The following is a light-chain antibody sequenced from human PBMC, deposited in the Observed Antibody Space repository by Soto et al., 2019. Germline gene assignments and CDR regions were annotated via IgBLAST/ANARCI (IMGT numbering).Light chain of an antibody. CDR1: QGISSL. CDR2: AAS. CDR3: QQYYDWPIT. Sequence: EIVLTQSPATLSVSPGERATLSCGASQGISSLLAWYQQKPVQAPRLLIYAASTRAAGIPARFSGSGSGTDFTLTISSLQSEDFAIYYCQQYYDWPITFGQGTRLEIK. J-gene: IGKJ5*01. V-gene: IGKV3-15*01.